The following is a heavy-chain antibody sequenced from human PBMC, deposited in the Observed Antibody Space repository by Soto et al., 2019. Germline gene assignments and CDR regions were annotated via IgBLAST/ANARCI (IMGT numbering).Heavy chain of an antibody. CDR2: IYYSGST. D-gene: IGHD3-22*01. Sequence: SETLSLTCTVSGGSISSYYWSWIRQPPGKGLEWIGYIYYSGSTNYNPSLKSRVTISVDTSKNQFSLKLSSLTAADTAVYYCARVGYYDSSGYYDYWGQGTLVTVSS. J-gene: IGHJ4*02. V-gene: IGHV4-59*01. CDR1: GGSISSYY. CDR3: ARVGYYDSSGYYDY.